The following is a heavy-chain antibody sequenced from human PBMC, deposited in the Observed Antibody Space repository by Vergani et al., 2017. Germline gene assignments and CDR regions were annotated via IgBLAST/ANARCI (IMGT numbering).Heavy chain of an antibody. CDR1: GGTFSSYA. CDR2: IIPIFGIA. D-gene: IGHD5-12*01. Sequence: QVQLVQSGAGVKKPGSSVKVSCTASGGTFSSYAISWVRQAPGQGLEWMGGIIPIFGIANYAQKFQGRVTITADKSTSTAYMELSSLRSEDTAVYYCAGRVVATIKDYYDGMDVWGQGTTVTVSS. J-gene: IGHJ6*02. CDR3: AGRVVATIKDYYDGMDV. V-gene: IGHV1-69*17.